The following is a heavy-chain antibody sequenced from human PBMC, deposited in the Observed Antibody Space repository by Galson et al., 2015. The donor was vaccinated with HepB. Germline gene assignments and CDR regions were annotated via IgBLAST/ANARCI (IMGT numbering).Heavy chain of an antibody. CDR3: AREAHIAVAAFDS. D-gene: IGHD2-21*01. CDR1: GFAFSDFG. J-gene: IGHJ4*02. V-gene: IGHV3-33*01. Sequence: SLRLSCAASGFAFSDFGIHWVRQAPGMGLEWVALIWADGSTQHYADSVRGRLRISRDSSKNTVYLQMNSLRADGTAVYYCAREAHIAVAAFDSWGQGTLVTVSS. CDR2: IWADGSTQ.